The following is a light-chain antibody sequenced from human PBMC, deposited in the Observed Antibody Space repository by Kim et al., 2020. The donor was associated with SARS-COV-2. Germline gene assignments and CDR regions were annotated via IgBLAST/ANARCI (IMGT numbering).Light chain of an antibody. Sequence: VAPGPPASITWSGDKVGDKYACWYQQKPGQSPVLVIYQDSKRPAGIPERFSGSNSGNTATLTISGTQAMDEADYYCQAWDSSTVVFGGGTQLTVL. V-gene: IGLV3-1*01. CDR3: QAWDSSTVV. CDR1: KVGDKY. J-gene: IGLJ2*01. CDR2: QDS.